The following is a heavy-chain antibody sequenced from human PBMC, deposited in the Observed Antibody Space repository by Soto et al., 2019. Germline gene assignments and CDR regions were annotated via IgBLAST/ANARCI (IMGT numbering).Heavy chain of an antibody. J-gene: IGHJ5*02. CDR1: GFPFNSFA. CDR3: ATRYSSRWSRYNWFGT. D-gene: IGHD6-19*01. V-gene: IGHV3-23*01. Sequence: GGSLRLSCAASGFPFNSFAMSWVRQAPGRGLEWVSIISGSGGISYYSDSVRGRFTISRDNSKSTLYLQMNGLRDDDTAVYFCATRYSSRWSRYNWFGTWGQGTLVTVSS. CDR2: ISGSGGIS.